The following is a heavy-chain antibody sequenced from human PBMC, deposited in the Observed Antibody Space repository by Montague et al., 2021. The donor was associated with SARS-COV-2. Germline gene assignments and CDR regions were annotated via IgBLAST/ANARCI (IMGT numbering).Heavy chain of an antibody. CDR2: VDRGGTA. V-gene: IGHV4-34*01. J-gene: IGHJ6*02. CDR1: DGSVSAYF. D-gene: IGHD3-10*01. CDR3: ARGCDSGTYFGTKYYFQYGLDV. Sequence: SETLSLTCDFSDGSVSAYFWSWVRQLPGKGLEWIGQVDRGGTAXXXPSXXXRLTLSVDTSNNQVSLNLTSVTATDTATYYCARGCDSGTYFGTKYYFQYGLDVWGQGTTVTVSS.